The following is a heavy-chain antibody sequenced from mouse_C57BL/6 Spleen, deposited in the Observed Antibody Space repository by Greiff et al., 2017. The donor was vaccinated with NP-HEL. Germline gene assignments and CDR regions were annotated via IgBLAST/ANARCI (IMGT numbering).Heavy chain of an antibody. Sequence: EVKLMESGGGLVQPGGSLKLSCAASGFTFSDYYMYWVRQTPEKRLEWVAYISNGGGSTYYPDTVKGRFTISRDNAKNTLYLQMSRLKSEDTAMYYCARPSGYAMDYWGQGTSVTVSS. CDR2: ISNGGGST. CDR3: ARPSGYAMDY. D-gene: IGHD4-1*01. J-gene: IGHJ4*01. CDR1: GFTFSDYY. V-gene: IGHV5-12*01.